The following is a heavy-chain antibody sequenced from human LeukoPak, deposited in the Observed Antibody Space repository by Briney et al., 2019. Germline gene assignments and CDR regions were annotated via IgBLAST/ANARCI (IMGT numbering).Heavy chain of an antibody. CDR2: INPNSGGT. V-gene: IGHV1-2*02. D-gene: IGHD3-3*01. CDR3: ARQIFGVGIVFDY. CDR1: GYTFTGYY. Sequence: GASVKVSCKASGYTFTGYYMHLVRQAPGQGLEWMGWINPNSGGTNYAQKFQGRVTMTRDTSISTAYMELSRLRSDDTAVYYCARQIFGVGIVFDYWGQGTLVTVSS. J-gene: IGHJ4*02.